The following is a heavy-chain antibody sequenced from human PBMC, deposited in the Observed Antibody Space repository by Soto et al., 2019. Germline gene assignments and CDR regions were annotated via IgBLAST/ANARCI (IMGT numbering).Heavy chain of an antibody. Sequence: HPGGSLRLSCAASGFTFDDYAMHWVRQAPGKGLEWVSGISWNSGSIGYADSVKGRFTISRDNAKNSLYLQMNSLRAEDTALYYCAKDSVGATFSFDYWGQGTLVTVSS. D-gene: IGHD1-26*01. CDR3: AKDSVGATFSFDY. V-gene: IGHV3-9*01. CDR1: GFTFDDYA. CDR2: ISWNSGSI. J-gene: IGHJ4*02.